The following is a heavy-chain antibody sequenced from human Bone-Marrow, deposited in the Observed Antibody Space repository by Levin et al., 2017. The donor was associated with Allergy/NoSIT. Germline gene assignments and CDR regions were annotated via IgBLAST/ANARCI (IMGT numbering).Heavy chain of an antibody. D-gene: IGHD2-15*01. V-gene: IGHV7-4-1*02. CDR3: ARDRNEYCSGGSCYLEYFQH. Sequence: GESLKISCKASGYTFTSYAMNWVRQAPGQGLEWMGWINTNTGNPTYAQGFTGRFVFSLDTSVSTAYLQISSLKAEDTAVYYCARDRNEYCSGGSCYLEYFQHWGQGTLVTVSS. CDR2: INTNTGNP. CDR1: GYTFTSYA. J-gene: IGHJ1*01.